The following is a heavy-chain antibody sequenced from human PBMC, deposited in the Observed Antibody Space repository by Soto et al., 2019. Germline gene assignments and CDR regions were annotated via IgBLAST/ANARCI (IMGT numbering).Heavy chain of an antibody. CDR3: AKAPPDRCHYNWFAP. CDR1: GFTFSGYA. J-gene: IGHJ5*02. V-gene: IGHV3-23*01. CDR2: ISGSGGGT. Sequence: EVQLSESGGGLVQPGGSLRLSCAASGFTFSGYAMTWVRQAPGKGLEWVSTISGSGGGTDYADSVKGRCTISRDNSKNPLYLRLNSLTAGDTAVYSCAKAPPDRCHYNWFAPWGQGTLVTVSS.